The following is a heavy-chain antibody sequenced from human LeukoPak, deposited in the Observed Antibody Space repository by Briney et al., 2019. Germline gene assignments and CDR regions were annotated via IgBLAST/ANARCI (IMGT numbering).Heavy chain of an antibody. V-gene: IGHV4-59*01. CDR1: GGSISSYY. Sequence: PSETLSLTCTVSGGSISSYYWSWIRQPPGKGLEWIGYIYYSGSTNYNPSLKSRVTISVDTSKNQFSLKLSSVTAADTAVYYCARGTYSYGDHFDYWGQGTLVTVSS. CDR2: IYYSGST. J-gene: IGHJ4*02. D-gene: IGHD5-18*01. CDR3: ARGTYSYGDHFDY.